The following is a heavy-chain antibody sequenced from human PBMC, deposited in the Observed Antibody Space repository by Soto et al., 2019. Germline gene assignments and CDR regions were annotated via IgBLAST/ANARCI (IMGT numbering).Heavy chain of an antibody. J-gene: IGHJ5*02. Sequence: QAQLVQSGAEVKKPGASVKVSCKASGYSFTDFAMHWVRLASGQRLEWMGLINADKGDTKYSPKFQGRVTITRDTSATTLYMALRSMRSEDTAVYYCARGPLSGVATTWDYANWFDPWGQGSLVTVST. CDR3: ARGPLSGVATTWDYANWFDP. V-gene: IGHV1-3*01. D-gene: IGHD5-12*01. CDR1: GYSFTDFA. CDR2: INADKGDT.